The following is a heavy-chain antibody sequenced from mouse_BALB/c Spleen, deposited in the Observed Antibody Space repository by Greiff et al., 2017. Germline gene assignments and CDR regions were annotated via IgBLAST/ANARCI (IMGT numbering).Heavy chain of an antibody. V-gene: IGHV3-2*02. CDR1: GYSITSDYA. CDR2: ISYSGST. CDR3: ARTGYGNYHVY. Sequence: QLQQSGPGLVKPSQSLSLTCTVTGYSITSDYAWNWIRQFPGNTLEWMGYISYSGSTSYNPSLKSRISITRDTSKNQFFLQLNSVTTEDTATYYCARTGYGNYHVYWGQGTTLTVSS. J-gene: IGHJ2*01. D-gene: IGHD2-1*01.